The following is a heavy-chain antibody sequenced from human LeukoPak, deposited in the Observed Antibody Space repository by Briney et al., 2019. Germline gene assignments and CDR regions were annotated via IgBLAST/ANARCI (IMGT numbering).Heavy chain of an antibody. J-gene: IGHJ5*02. Sequence: SETLSLTCTVSGGSISSYYWSWIRQPPGKGLEWIGYIYYSGSTNYNPSLKSRVTISVDTSKNQFSLKLSSVTAADTAVYYCARGIAAAGIWGWFDPWGQGTLVTVSS. CDR1: GGSISSYY. V-gene: IGHV4-59*08. CDR3: ARGIAAAGIWGWFDP. D-gene: IGHD6-13*01. CDR2: IYYSGST.